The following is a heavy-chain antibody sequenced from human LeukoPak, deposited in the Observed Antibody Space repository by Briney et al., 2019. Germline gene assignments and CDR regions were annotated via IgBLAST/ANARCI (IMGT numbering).Heavy chain of an antibody. J-gene: IGHJ5*02. CDR1: GFSFRCYW. CDR2: IKQDGSEK. D-gene: IGHD3-9*01. V-gene: IGHV3-7*01. Sequence: GGSLRLSCAATGFSFRCYWMNWVRQAPGKGLEWLAIIKQDGSEKHYKGSVEGRFTISRDNAKNSLHLQMNSLRAEDTAVYYCAGGSGYLITSWGQGTLVTVSS. CDR3: AGGSGYLITS.